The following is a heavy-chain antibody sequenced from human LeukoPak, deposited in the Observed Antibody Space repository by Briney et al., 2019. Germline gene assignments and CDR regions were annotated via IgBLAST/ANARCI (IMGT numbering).Heavy chain of an antibody. Sequence: SVTLSLTCTVSGGSISSYYWSWIRQPAGKGLEWIGRIYTSGSTNYNPSLKSRVTMSVDTSKNQFSLKLSSVTAADTAVYYCAREPKITSYDILTSYHAFDIWGQGTMVTVSS. CDR2: IYTSGST. J-gene: IGHJ3*02. D-gene: IGHD3-9*01. CDR3: AREPKITSYDILTSYHAFDI. CDR1: GGSISSYY. V-gene: IGHV4-4*07.